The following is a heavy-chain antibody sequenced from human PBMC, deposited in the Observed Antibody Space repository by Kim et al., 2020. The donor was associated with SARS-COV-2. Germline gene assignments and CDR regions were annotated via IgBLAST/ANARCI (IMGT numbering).Heavy chain of an antibody. CDR3: ARDKLGSYWYFDL. V-gene: IGHV3-33*01. J-gene: IGHJ2*01. Sequence: YVNCVKSRFTISRDNSKNQLNLQLNSLRADDTAVYYCARDKLGSYWYFDLWGRGTLVTVSS. D-gene: IGHD7-27*01.